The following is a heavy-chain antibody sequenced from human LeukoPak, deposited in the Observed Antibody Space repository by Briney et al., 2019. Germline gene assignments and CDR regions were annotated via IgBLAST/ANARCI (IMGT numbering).Heavy chain of an antibody. CDR3: AKSPPGYSSGEGYFDY. J-gene: IGHJ4*02. CDR1: GFTFSSYA. V-gene: IGHV3-23*01. CDR2: ISGSGGST. Sequence: GGSLRLSCAASGFTFSSYAMSWVRQAPGKGLEWVSAISGSGGSTYYADSVKGRFTISRDNSKNTLYLQMNSLRAEDTAVYYCAKSPPGYSSGEGYFDYWGQGTLVTVSS. D-gene: IGHD6-19*01.